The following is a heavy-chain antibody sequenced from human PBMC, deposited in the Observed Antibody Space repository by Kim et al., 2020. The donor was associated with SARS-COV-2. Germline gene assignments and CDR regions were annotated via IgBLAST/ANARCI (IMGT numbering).Heavy chain of an antibody. D-gene: IGHD6-6*01. Sequence: NAASVKGRLTTSRDNSKNTLYLQMNSLRAEDTAVYYCAKAKFVGGSSSDYWGQGTLVTVSS. J-gene: IGHJ4*02. CDR3: AKAKFVGGSSSDY. V-gene: IGHV3-30*02.